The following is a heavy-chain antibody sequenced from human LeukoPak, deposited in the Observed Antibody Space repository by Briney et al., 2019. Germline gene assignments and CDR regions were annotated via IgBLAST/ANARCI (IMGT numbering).Heavy chain of an antibody. D-gene: IGHD3-22*01. CDR3: HYYDSSGYRPHAFDV. Sequence: PSETLSLTCAVYGGSFSGYYWSWIRQPPGKGLEWIGEINHSGSTNYNPSLKSRVTISVDTSKNQFSLKLSSVTAADTAVYYCHYYDSSGYRPHAFDVWGQGTMVTVSS. J-gene: IGHJ3*01. CDR1: GGSFSGYY. CDR2: INHSGST. V-gene: IGHV4-34*01.